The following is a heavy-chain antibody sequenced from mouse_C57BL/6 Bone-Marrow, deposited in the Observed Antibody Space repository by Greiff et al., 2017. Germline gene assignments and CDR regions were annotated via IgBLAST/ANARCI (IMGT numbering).Heavy chain of an antibody. J-gene: IGHJ2*01. CDR2: IHPNSGST. CDR1: GYTFTSYW. Sequence: QVQLQQPGAELVKPGASVKLSCKASGYTFTSYWMHWVKQRPGQGLEWIGMIHPNSGSTNYNEKFKSKATLTVDKSSSTAYMQLSSLTSADSAVYYCARWGVTTPYYFDYWGQGTTLTVSS. D-gene: IGHD2-2*01. CDR3: ARWGVTTPYYFDY. V-gene: IGHV1-64*01.